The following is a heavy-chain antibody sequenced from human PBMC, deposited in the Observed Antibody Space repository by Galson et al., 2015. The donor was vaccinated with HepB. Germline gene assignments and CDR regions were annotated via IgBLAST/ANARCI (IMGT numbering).Heavy chain of an antibody. Sequence: SVKVSCKASGGTFSSYAISWVRQAPGQGLEWMGGIIPIFGIANYAQKFQGRVTITADKSTSTAYMELSSLRSEDTAVYYCARSSSNTYYYDSSGYSQGNWFDPWGQGTLVTVSS. CDR3: ARSSSNTYYYDSSGYSQGNWFDP. V-gene: IGHV1-69*10. J-gene: IGHJ5*02. CDR1: GGTFSSYA. D-gene: IGHD3-22*01. CDR2: IIPIFGIA.